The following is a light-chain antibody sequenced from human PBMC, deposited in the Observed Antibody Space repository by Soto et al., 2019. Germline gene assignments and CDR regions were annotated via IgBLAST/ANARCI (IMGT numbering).Light chain of an antibody. V-gene: IGKV2-28*01. CDR2: FGS. CDR3: MQALQSLN. J-gene: IGKJ5*01. Sequence: EIVITHSPLTLPVTPVDPASISCMSSQILLYNNTYNYLDWYVQKPGQSPQLLIYFGSNRAPGVPDRFSGSGSGKDFTLKINRVEAEDVGTYYCMQALQSLNFGQGTRLEIK. CDR1: QILLYNNTYNY.